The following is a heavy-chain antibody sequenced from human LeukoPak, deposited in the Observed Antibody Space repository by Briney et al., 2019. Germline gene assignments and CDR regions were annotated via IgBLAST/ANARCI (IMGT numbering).Heavy chain of an antibody. D-gene: IGHD3-10*01. CDR3: ARGRLQGAYYGSGSQGSPYNWFDP. Sequence: ASVKVSCKASGYTFTSFGISWVRQAPGHGLEWMGWVSAYNGNTDYAQKFQGRVTMTTDTSTSTAYMELRSLRSDDTAVYYCARGRLQGAYYGSGSQGSPYNWFDPWGQGTLVTVSS. V-gene: IGHV1-18*01. CDR2: VSAYNGNT. CDR1: GYTFTSFG. J-gene: IGHJ5*02.